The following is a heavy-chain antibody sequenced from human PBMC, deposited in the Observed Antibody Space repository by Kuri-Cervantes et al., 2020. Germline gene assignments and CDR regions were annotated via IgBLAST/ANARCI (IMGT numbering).Heavy chain of an antibody. Sequence: LSLTCAASGFTFSSYAMSWVRQAPGKGLEWVSAISGSGGSTYYADSVKGRFTISRDNSKNTLYLQMNSLRAEDTAVYYCAKGSQYQLLLIWVDYWGQGTLVTVSS. D-gene: IGHD2-2*01. J-gene: IGHJ4*02. V-gene: IGHV3-23*01. CDR3: AKGSQYQLLLIWVDY. CDR1: GFTFSSYA. CDR2: ISGSGGST.